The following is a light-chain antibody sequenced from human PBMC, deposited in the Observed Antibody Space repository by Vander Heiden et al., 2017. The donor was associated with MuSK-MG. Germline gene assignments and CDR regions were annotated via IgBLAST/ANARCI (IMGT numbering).Light chain of an antibody. CDR3: QRYNYGDPTYT. CDR2: DAS. CDR1: QHTYTN. J-gene: IGKJ2*01. V-gene: IGKV3-15*01. Sequence: EIVITHSPATLSVSPGERATLSCRASQHTYTNLAWYQQKPGQAPRLLIYDASTRATAVEARFSGSGYGTEFNLTISSRQAEDFAVYYCQRYNYGDPTYTFGQGTKMEIK.